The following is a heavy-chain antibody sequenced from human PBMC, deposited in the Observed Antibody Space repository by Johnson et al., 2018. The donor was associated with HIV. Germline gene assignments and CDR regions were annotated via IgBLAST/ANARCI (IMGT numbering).Heavy chain of an antibody. CDR2: ISWDGGST. CDR1: GFTFDVYA. V-gene: IGHV3-43D*03. Sequence: LLVESGGVVVQPGGSLRLSCAASGFTFDVYAMHWVRQAPGKGLEWVSLISWDGGSTYYADSVKGRFTISRDNSKNSLYLQMNSLRAEDTALYYCAKDMGYSGSYFDAFDIWGQGTMVTVSS. CDR3: AKDMGYSGSYFDAFDI. D-gene: IGHD1-26*01. J-gene: IGHJ3*02.